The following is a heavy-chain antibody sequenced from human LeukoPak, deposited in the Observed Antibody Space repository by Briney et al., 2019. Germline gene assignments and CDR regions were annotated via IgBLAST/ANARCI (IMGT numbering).Heavy chain of an antibody. Sequence: ASVKVSCKASGYIFTSYDINWVRQATGQGLEWMGWMNPNSGNTGYAQKFQGRVTMTRDTSITTAYLELSSLRAEDTAVYYCVKEDHYGDYVQIDHWGQGTLVTVSS. D-gene: IGHD4-17*01. J-gene: IGHJ4*02. CDR2: MNPNSGNT. CDR1: GYIFTSYD. CDR3: VKEDHYGDYVQIDH. V-gene: IGHV1-8*01.